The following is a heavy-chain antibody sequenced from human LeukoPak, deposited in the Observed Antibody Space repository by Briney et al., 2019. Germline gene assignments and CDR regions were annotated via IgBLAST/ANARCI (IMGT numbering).Heavy chain of an antibody. CDR1: GFTFSGYS. D-gene: IGHD5-12*01. CDR3: ARGGSGYSAYDFDY. CDR2: ISSSSTTT. V-gene: IGHV3-48*01. Sequence: AGGSLRLSCAASGFTFSGYSMNWVRQAPGKGLEWVSYISSSSTTTYYTDPVKGRFTISRDNAKKSLFLQMNSLRAEDTAAYYCARGGSGYSAYDFDYWGQGILVTVSS. J-gene: IGHJ4*02.